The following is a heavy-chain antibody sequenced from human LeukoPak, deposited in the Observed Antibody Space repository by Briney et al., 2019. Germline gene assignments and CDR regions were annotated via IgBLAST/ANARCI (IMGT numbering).Heavy chain of an antibody. J-gene: IGHJ4*02. V-gene: IGHV4-39*01. D-gene: IGHD6-19*01. CDR3: ARFSHAVAGN. CDR1: GGSISSSSYY. CDR2: IYYSGST. Sequence: SETLSLTCTVSGGSISSSSYYWGWIRQPPGKGLEWIGSIYYSGSTYYNPSLKSRVTISVNTSKNQFFLKLSSVTAADTAVYYCARFSHAVAGNWGQGTLVTVSS.